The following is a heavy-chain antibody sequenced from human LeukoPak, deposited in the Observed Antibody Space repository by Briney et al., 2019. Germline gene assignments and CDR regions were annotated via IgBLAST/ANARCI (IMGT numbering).Heavy chain of an antibody. CDR3: ARGGCSSTSCFYFDY. CDR2: INHSGST. V-gene: IGHV4-34*01. J-gene: IGHJ4*02. Sequence: PSETLSLTCAVYGGSFSGHYWSWIRQPPGKGLEWIGEINHSGSTNYNPSLKSRVTISVHTSKNQFSLKLSSVTAADTAVYYCARGGCSSTSCFYFDYWGQGTLVTVSS. CDR1: GGSFSGHY. D-gene: IGHD2-2*01.